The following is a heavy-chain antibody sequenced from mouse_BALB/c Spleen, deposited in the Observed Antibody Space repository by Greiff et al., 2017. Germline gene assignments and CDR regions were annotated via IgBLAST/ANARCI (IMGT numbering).Heavy chain of an antibody. D-gene: IGHD3-1*01. CDR3: ARHTGWFDY. Sequence: EVKLVESGGGLVQPGGSLRLSCATSGFTFTDYYMSWVRQPPGKALEWLGFIRNKANGYTTEYSASVKGRFTISRDNSQSILYLQMNTLRAEDSATYCCARHTGWFDYWGQGTLVTVSA. CDR2: IRNKANGYTT. CDR1: GFTFTDYY. V-gene: IGHV7-3*02. J-gene: IGHJ3*01.